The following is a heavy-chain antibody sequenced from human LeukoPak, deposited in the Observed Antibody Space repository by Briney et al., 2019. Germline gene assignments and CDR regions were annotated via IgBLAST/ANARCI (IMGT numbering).Heavy chain of an antibody. CDR2: INPNSGGT. Sequence: GASVKVSCKASGYTFTGYYMHWVRQAPGQGLEWMGRINPNSGGTNYAQKFQGRVTVTRDTSISTAYMELSRLRSDDTAVYYCARDLGTSIQWLVRSYYFDYWGQGTLVTVSS. V-gene: IGHV1-2*06. J-gene: IGHJ4*02. CDR1: GYTFTGYY. D-gene: IGHD6-19*01. CDR3: ARDLGTSIQWLVRSYYFDY.